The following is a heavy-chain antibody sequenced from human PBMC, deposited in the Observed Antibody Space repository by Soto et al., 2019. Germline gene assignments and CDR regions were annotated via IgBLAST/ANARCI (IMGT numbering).Heavy chain of an antibody. CDR3: ARGWYSSGWQVLDY. J-gene: IGHJ4*02. D-gene: IGHD6-19*01. CDR1: GDSMSRYD. V-gene: IGHV4-59*01. CDR2: VLNTGST. Sequence: SETLSLTSTVSGDSMSRYDWNWIRQPPGKGLQWIGNVLNTGSTNYIPSLKSRVSMSVDTSKNQFSLNLTSVTTADTALYFCARGWYSSGWQVLDYRGLGTPVTVSS.